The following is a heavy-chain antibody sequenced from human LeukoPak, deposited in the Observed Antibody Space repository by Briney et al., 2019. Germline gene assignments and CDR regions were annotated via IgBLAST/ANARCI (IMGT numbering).Heavy chain of an antibody. D-gene: IGHD6-19*01. J-gene: IGHJ4*02. V-gene: IGHV1-46*01. CDR2: INPSGGST. Sequence: ASVKVSCKASGYTFTYYYIYWVRQAPGQGLEWMGLINPSGGSTRYAQNFQGRVTMTRDTSTSTVSMELSSLRSEDTAMYYCAIGPYSSGWYGLDYWGQGTLVTVSS. CDR1: GYTFTYYY. CDR3: AIGPYSSGWYGLDY.